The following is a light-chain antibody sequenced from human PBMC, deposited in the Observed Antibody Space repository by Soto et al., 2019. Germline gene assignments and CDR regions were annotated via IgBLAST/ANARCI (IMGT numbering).Light chain of an antibody. J-gene: IGKJ1*01. CDR1: QSVSDY. CDR3: QQRYDWPWT. CDR2: DVS. V-gene: IGKV3-11*01. Sequence: IVLTQSPAIMSLSPGESASLSCRASQSVSDYLAWYQQKPGQAPRLFIYDVSKRATGIPARFSGSGSGTDFTLTIRSLEPEDFAVYFCQQRYDWPWTFGLGTTVEI.